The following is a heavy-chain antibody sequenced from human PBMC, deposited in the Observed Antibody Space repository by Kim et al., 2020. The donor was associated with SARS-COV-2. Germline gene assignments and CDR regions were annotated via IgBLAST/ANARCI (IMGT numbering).Heavy chain of an antibody. V-gene: IGHV4-34*01. D-gene: IGHD3-22*01. CDR1: GGSFSGYY. CDR3: ARDGWDSSSLDY. Sequence: SETLSLTCAVYGGSFSGYYWSWIRQPPGKGLEWIGEINHSGSTNYNPSLKSRVTISVDTSKNQFSLKLSSVTAADTAVYYCARDGWDSSSLDYWGQGTLVTVSS. CDR2: INHSGST. J-gene: IGHJ4*02.